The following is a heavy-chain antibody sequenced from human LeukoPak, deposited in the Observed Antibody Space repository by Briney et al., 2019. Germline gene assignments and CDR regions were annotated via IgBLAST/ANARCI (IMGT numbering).Heavy chain of an antibody. CDR3: ARGRGGGRSGSDY. CDR2: IYSGGST. CDR1: GFTVSSNY. Sequence: PGGSLRLSCAASGFTVSSNYMSWVRQAAGTGLEGVSVIYSGGSTYYADSVKGRFTISRDDSKNTLYLQMNSLRAEDTAVYYCARGRGGGRSGSDYWGQGTLVTVSS. D-gene: IGHD3-10*01. J-gene: IGHJ4*02. V-gene: IGHV3-53*01.